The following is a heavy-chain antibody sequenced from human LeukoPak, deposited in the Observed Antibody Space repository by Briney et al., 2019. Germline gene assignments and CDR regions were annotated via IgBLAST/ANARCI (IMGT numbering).Heavy chain of an antibody. J-gene: IGHJ4*02. CDR1: GFTFSIYG. CDR2: IWNDGGKT. CDR3: AKDVASGVIIDF. D-gene: IGHD3-10*01. V-gene: IGHV3-33*06. Sequence: PGRSLRLSCAASGFTFSIYGMHWVRQAPGKGLEWVALIWNDGGKTYYADSVKGRFTISRDNSKNTLFLQMNSLRAEDTAVYYCAKDVASGVIIDFWGQGTLVTVSS.